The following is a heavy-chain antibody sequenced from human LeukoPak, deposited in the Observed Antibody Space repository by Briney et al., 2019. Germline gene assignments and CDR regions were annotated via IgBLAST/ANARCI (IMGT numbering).Heavy chain of an antibody. V-gene: IGHV1-3*01. CDR1: GYTFTSYA. CDR2: FNAGNGNT. CDR3: ARDGYNHWFDP. J-gene: IGHJ5*02. Sequence: GASVKVSCKASGYTFTSYAMHWVRQAPGQRLEWMGWFNAGNGNTKYSQKFQGRITITTDTSASTVYMELSSLRSEDTAVYYCARDGYNHWFDPWGQGTLVTDSS. D-gene: IGHD5-24*01.